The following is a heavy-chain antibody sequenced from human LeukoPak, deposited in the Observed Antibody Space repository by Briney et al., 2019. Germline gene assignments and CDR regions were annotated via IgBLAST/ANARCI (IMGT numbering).Heavy chain of an antibody. CDR3: ARGGYSYGPYYFDY. D-gene: IGHD5-18*01. CDR1: GFTFSSYG. CDR2: IWYDGSNK. J-gene: IGHJ4*02. V-gene: IGHV3-33*01. Sequence: GGSLRLSCAASGFTFSSYGMHWVRQAPGKGLEWVAVIWYDGSNKYYADSVKGRFTISRDNSKNTLYLQMNSLRAEDTAVYYCARGGYSYGPYYFDYWGQRTLVTVSS.